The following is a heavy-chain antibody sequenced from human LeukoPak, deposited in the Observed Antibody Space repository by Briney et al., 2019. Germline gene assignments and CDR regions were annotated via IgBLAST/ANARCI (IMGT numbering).Heavy chain of an antibody. Sequence: PGRSLRLSCAASGFTFSTYAMDWVRQAPGKGLVWVAVISNDGGDKYYADSVRGRFTISRDNSKNTLSLQMNSLRTEDTAVYYCARDSAVTIFFSPLMDVWGQGTTVTVSS. J-gene: IGHJ6*02. V-gene: IGHV3-30-3*01. CDR2: ISNDGGDK. D-gene: IGHD3-9*01. CDR3: ARDSAVTIFFSPLMDV. CDR1: GFTFSTYA.